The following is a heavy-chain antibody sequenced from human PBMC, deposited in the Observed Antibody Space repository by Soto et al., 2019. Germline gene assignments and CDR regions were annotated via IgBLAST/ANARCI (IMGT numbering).Heavy chain of an antibody. D-gene: IGHD3-10*01. V-gene: IGHV4-59*01. Sequence: SETLSLTCTVSGDSISSYYWSWIRQPPGKGLEWIGYIYDSGSTNYNPSLESRVTISVDTSKNQFSLKLSSVTAADTAVYFCAGSPGTGAFDIWGQGTMVTVSS. CDR3: AGSPGTGAFDI. J-gene: IGHJ3*02. CDR1: GDSISSYY. CDR2: IYDSGST.